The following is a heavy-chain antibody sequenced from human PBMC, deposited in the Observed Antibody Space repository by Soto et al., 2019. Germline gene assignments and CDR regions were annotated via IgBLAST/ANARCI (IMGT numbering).Heavy chain of an antibody. J-gene: IGHJ5*02. D-gene: IGHD3-10*02. CDR3: ASRVRGVIGWFDP. Sequence: QVQLLHSGAELKKPGASVKNSCKASGYNFTIYGHSWVRQTPGQGLEWMGWISAYNGNTNYAQKLQGRGTMTTDTSTSTAYMELRSLSSDDTAVYYCASRVRGVIGWFDPWGQGTLVTVSS. V-gene: IGHV1-18*01. CDR2: ISAYNGNT. CDR1: GYNFTIYG.